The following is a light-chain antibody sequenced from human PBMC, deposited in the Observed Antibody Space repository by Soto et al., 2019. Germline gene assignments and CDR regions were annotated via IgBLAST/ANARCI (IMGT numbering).Light chain of an antibody. J-gene: IGLJ1*01. CDR3: SSYTSSSTYV. V-gene: IGLV2-14*01. Sequence: QSVLTQPASVSGSPGQSIAFSCTGTSSDVGGYNYVSWYQQHPGKAPKVLINDVSNRPSGVSSRFSGSKSGNTASLTISGLQAEDEANYYCSSYTSSSTYVFGTGTKLTVL. CDR1: SSDVGGYNY. CDR2: DVS.